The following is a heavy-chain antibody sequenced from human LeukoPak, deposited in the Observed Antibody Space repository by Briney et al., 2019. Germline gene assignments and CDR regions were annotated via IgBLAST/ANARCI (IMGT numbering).Heavy chain of an antibody. D-gene: IGHD2-2*01. V-gene: IGHV4-39*07. CDR3: ARESDRYCFSTSCPNWFDP. CDR2: LYYSGST. Sequence: PSETPSLTCTVSGGSISSGSYYWGWIRQPPGKGLEWIGSLYYSGSTHYNPSLKSRVTMSVDTSKNRFSLKLKSVTAADTAVYYCARESDRYCFSTSCPNWFDPWGQGSLVTVSS. CDR1: GGSISSGSYY. J-gene: IGHJ5*02.